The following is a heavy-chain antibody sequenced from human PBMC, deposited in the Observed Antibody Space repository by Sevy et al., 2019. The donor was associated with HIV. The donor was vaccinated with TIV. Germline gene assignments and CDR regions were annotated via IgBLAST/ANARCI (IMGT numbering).Heavy chain of an antibody. Sequence: SEKVSCKASGGTFSSYAISWVRQAPGQGLEWMGGIIPIFGTANYAQKFQGRVTITADKSTSTAYMELSSLRSEDTAVYYCARVRSSSWPRPPYNWLDPWGQGTLVTVSS. CDR1: GGTFSSYA. CDR2: IIPIFGTA. V-gene: IGHV1-69*06. J-gene: IGHJ5*02. D-gene: IGHD6-13*01. CDR3: ARVRSSSWPRPPYNWLDP.